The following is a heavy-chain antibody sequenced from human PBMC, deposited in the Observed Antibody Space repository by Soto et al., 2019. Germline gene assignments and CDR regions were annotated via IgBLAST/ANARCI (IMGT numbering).Heavy chain of an antibody. D-gene: IGHD6-13*01. J-gene: IGHJ6*02. CDR1: GASINPYH. V-gene: IGHV4-59*01. CDR3: ARGWAGYPGHMDV. CDR2: IYYTGTT. Sequence: SETLSLTCTVSGASINPYHWSWVRQPPGKRLEWIGWIYYTGTTNYNPSLNSRVTISLDTSRNQFSLKLNSVTAADTAVYYCARGWAGYPGHMDVWGQGTTVT.